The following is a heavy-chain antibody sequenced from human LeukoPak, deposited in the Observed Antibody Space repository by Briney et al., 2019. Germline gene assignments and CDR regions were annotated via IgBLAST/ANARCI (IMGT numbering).Heavy chain of an antibody. J-gene: IGHJ5*02. D-gene: IGHD2-2*01. V-gene: IGHV4-59*01. CDR2: IYYSGST. CDR3: ARSVVPAALDSNWFDP. Sequence: SETLSLTCTVSGGSISSYYWSWIRQPPGKGLEWIGDIYYSGSTNYNPSLQSRVTISADTSKNQFSLKLSSVTAADTAVYYCARSVVPAALDSNWFDPWGQGTLVTVSS. CDR1: GGSISSYY.